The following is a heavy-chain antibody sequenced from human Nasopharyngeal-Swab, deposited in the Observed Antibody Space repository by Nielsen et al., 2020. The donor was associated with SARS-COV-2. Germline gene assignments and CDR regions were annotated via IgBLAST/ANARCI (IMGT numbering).Heavy chain of an antibody. Sequence: ASVKVSCKASGYTFTSYYMHWVRQAPGQGLEWMGIINPSGGSTSYAQKFQGRVTMTRDTSTSTVYMELSRLRSDDTAVYYCASSNLGYCSSTSCYHPPYYYGMDVWGQGTTVTVSS. J-gene: IGHJ6*02. D-gene: IGHD2-2*01. CDR2: INPSGGST. CDR3: ASSNLGYCSSTSCYHPPYYYGMDV. V-gene: IGHV1-46*01. CDR1: GYTFTSYY.